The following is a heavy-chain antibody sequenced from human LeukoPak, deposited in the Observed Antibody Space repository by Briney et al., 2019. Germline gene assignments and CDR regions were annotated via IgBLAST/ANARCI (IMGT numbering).Heavy chain of an antibody. CDR2: IIPILGIA. D-gene: IGHD3-22*01. Sequence: SVKVSCKASGGTFSSYAISWVRQAPGQGLEWMGRIIPILGIANYAQKLQGRVTITADKSTSTAYMELSSLRSEDTAVYYCATGRNYYDSSGPLRYFDYWGQGTLVTVSS. J-gene: IGHJ4*02. CDR1: GGTFSSYA. CDR3: ATGRNYYDSSGPLRYFDY. V-gene: IGHV1-69*04.